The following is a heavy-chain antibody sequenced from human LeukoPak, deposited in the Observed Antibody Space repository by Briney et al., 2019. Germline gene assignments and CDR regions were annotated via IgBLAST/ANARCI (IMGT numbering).Heavy chain of an antibody. D-gene: IGHD3-22*01. CDR1: GFIFDDYA. CDR3: AKAGFRYYYDSSGGFDY. Sequence: PGGSLRLSCAASGFIFDDYAMHWVRQAPGKGLEWVSGISWNSGSIGYADSVKGRFTISRDNAKNSLYLQMNSLRAEDTALYYCAKAGFRYYYDSSGGFDYWGQGTLVTVSS. J-gene: IGHJ4*02. V-gene: IGHV3-9*01. CDR2: ISWNSGSI.